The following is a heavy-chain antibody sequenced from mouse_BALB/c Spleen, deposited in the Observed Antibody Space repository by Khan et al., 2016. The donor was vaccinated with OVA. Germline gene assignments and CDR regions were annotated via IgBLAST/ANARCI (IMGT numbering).Heavy chain of an antibody. CDR1: GSSITGDYA. D-gene: IGHD2-3*01. Sequence: VQLKELGPGLVKPSQSLSLTCTVTGSSITGDYAWNWIRQFPGNKLEWMGYISSSGSTNYNPALKSRISITRDTSKNQFFLQLNSVTTEDTATDYCARDGSRYNYAMDYWGQGTSVTVSS. CDR3: ARDGSRYNYAMDY. V-gene: IGHV3-2*02. CDR2: ISSSGST. J-gene: IGHJ4*01.